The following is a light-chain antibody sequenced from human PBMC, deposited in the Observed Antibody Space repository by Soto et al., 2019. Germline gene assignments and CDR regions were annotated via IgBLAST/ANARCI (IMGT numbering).Light chain of an antibody. Sequence: DIQMTQSPSTLSASVGDRVTITCRASQSISSWLAWYQQKPGKAPKLLIYKASSLESGVPSRFSGSGSGTEFTLTISSLQPDDFATYYCHHGYTFGQGTKLEIK. V-gene: IGKV1-5*03. CDR2: KAS. J-gene: IGKJ2*01. CDR3: HHGYT. CDR1: QSISSW.